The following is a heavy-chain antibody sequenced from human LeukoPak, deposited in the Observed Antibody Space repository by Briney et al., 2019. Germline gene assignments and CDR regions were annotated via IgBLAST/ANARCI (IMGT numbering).Heavy chain of an antibody. V-gene: IGHV3-74*01. D-gene: IGHD2-15*01. CDR2: INSDGSST. CDR3: ASLHPVSYCSGGSCYGLDY. J-gene: IGHJ4*02. CDR1: GFTFSNYW. Sequence: GGSLRLSCAASGFTFSNYWMHWVRQPPGKGLVWVSRINSDGSSTSYADSVKGRFTISRDNAKNTLYLQLNSLRAEDTAVYYCASLHPVSYCSGGSCYGLDYWGQGTLVTVSS.